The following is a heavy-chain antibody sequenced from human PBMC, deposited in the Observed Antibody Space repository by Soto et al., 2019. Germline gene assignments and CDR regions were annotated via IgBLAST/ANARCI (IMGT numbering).Heavy chain of an antibody. V-gene: IGHV1-46*01. J-gene: IGHJ6*02. CDR3: ARGSYASNVFIMDV. Sequence: QVQLVQSGAEVKKPGASVQVSCKASGYTFTTYFMHWVRQAPGQGFEWMGRINPTGGDTVYAKKFQGRVTVTRDTSTSTVNIELGSLTSKDTAVYYCARGSYASNVFIMDVWGQRTAVTVSS. D-gene: IGHD2-2*01. CDR1: GYTFTTYF. CDR2: INPTGGDT.